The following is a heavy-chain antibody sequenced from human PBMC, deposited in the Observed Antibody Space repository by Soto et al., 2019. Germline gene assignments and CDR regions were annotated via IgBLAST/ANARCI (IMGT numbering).Heavy chain of an antibody. CDR1: GFSFSSYA. Sequence: EVQLLESGGGLVHPGESLRLSCAASGFSFSSYAMNWVRQAPGKGLEWVSSISGRGGSTYYADSVKGRFTISRDHSKNTLFLQMNSLRAEDTAVYYCAKADCGGDCYSRQLDCWGQGTLVTVSS. CDR3: AKADCGGDCYSRQLDC. CDR2: ISGRGGST. D-gene: IGHD2-21*02. V-gene: IGHV3-23*01. J-gene: IGHJ4*02.